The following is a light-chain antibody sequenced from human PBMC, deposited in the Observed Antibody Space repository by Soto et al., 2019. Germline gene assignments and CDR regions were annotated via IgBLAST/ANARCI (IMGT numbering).Light chain of an antibody. V-gene: IGLV2-8*01. CDR1: SSDVGNYNY. CDR2: EVT. Sequence: QSALTQPPSASGSPGQSVTISCTGTSSDVGNYNYVSWYQQHPGKAPKLMIYEVTQRPSGVPDRFSGSKSGNTASLTVSGHQAEDEADYYCSSYAGSKTLFGGGTKLTVL. J-gene: IGLJ3*02. CDR3: SSYAGSKTL.